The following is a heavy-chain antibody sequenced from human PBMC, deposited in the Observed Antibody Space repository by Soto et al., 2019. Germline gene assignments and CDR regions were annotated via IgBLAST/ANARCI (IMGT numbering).Heavy chain of an antibody. CDR3: AREYSSRPYYYYYGMDV. J-gene: IGHJ6*02. Sequence: GGSLRLSCAASGFTFSSYWMHWVRQAPGKGLVWVSRINSDGSSTSYADSVKGRFTISRDNAKNTLYLQMNSLRAEDTAVYYCAREYSSRPYYYYYGMDVWGQGTTVTVYS. D-gene: IGHD6-13*01. CDR1: GFTFSSYW. CDR2: INSDGSST. V-gene: IGHV3-74*01.